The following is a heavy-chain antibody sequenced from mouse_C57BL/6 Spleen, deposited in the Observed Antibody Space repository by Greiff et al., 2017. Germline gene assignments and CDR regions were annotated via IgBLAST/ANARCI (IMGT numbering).Heavy chain of an antibody. J-gene: IGHJ2*01. CDR2: INPGSGGT. CDR3: ARSSGVDY. V-gene: IGHV1-54*01. D-gene: IGHD1-3*01. Sequence: QVQLKESGAELVRPGTSVKVSCKASGYAFTNYLIEWVKQRPGQGLEWIGVINPGSGGTNYNEKFKGKATLTADKSSSTAYMQLSSLTSEDSAVYFCARSSGVDYWGQGTTLTVSS. CDR1: GYAFTNYL.